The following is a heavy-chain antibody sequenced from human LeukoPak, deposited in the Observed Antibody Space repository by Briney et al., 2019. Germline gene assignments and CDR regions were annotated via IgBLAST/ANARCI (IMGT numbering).Heavy chain of an antibody. V-gene: IGHV4-39*01. CDR3: SMVRGTQIDY. J-gene: IGHJ4*02. D-gene: IGHD3-10*01. CDR2: IYYSGNT. Sequence: SETLSLTCAVSGGSISSSPYYWAWIRQPPGKGLEWIGSIYYSGNTYYNPSLKSRVTISVDTSKNQFSLTLRSTTAADTAVYYCSMVRGTQIDYWGQGTLVTVSS. CDR1: GGSISSSPYY.